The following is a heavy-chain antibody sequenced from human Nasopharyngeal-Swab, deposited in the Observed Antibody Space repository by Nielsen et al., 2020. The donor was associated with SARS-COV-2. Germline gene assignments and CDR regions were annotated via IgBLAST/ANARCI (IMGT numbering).Heavy chain of an antibody. D-gene: IGHD3-10*01. CDR2: INANSGVT. Sequence: ASVKVSCKASGYTFTNYGITWVRQAPGQGLEWLGWINANSGVTNYAHKFKGRVTVTRDTSISTAYMELSRLRSDDTAVYYCVREPDMVRGITLFDYWGQGTLVTVSS. CDR3: VREPDMVRGITLFDY. V-gene: IGHV1-2*07. J-gene: IGHJ4*02. CDR1: GYTFTNYG.